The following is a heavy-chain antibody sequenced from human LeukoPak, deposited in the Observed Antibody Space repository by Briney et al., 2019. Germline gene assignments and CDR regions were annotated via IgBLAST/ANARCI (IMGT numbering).Heavy chain of an antibody. Sequence: PGGSLRLSCAASGFTVSSYSMNWVRQARGKGPEWVSSISSSSSYIYYADSMKGRFTMSRDNAKNSLYLQMNSLRVEDTAVYYCAKSWNYYDSSGDDALDIWGQGTMVTVSS. CDR1: GFTVSSYS. V-gene: IGHV3-21*04. CDR3: AKSWNYYDSSGDDALDI. J-gene: IGHJ3*02. CDR2: ISSSSSYI. D-gene: IGHD3-22*01.